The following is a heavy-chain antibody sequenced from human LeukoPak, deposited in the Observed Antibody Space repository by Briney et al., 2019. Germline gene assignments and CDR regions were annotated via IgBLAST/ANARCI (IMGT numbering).Heavy chain of an antibody. CDR3: ARDPRRDGYGGAYYFDY. V-gene: IGHV1-69*04. Sequence: SVKVSCKASGGTFSSYAISWVRQAPGQGLEWMGRIIPILGIANYAQKFQGRVTMTRDTSTSTVYMELSSLRSEDTAVYYCARDPRRDGYGGAYYFDYWGQGTLVTVFS. J-gene: IGHJ4*02. CDR2: IIPILGIA. CDR1: GGTFSSYA. D-gene: IGHD5-24*01.